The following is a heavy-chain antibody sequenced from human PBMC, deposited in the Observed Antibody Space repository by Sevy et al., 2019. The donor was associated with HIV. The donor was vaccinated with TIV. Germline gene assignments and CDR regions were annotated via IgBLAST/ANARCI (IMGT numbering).Heavy chain of an antibody. CDR1: AYTFTSYY. CDR3: ARGQYSSSQYYYYMDV. V-gene: IGHV1-46*03. D-gene: IGHD6-6*01. J-gene: IGHJ6*03. CDR2: INPSGGST. Sequence: ASVKVSCKASAYTFTSYYMHWVRQAPGQGLEWMGIINPSGGSTSYAQKFQGRVTMTRDTSTSTVYMELSSLRSEDTAVYYCARGQYSSSQYYYYMDVWGKGTTVTVSS.